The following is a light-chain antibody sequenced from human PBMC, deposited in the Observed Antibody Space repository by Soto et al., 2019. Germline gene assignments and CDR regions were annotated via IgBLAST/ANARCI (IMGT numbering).Light chain of an antibody. CDR2: EVT. CDR3: SSYAGSNANYV. Sequence: QSALTQPPSASGSPGQSVTISCTGTSSDLGVYNSVSWYQHHPGKAPKLMIYEVTKRPSGVPDRFSGSKSGNTASLTVSGLQAEDEADYYCSSYAGSNANYVFGTGTKVTVL. CDR1: SSDLGVYNS. J-gene: IGLJ1*01. V-gene: IGLV2-8*01.